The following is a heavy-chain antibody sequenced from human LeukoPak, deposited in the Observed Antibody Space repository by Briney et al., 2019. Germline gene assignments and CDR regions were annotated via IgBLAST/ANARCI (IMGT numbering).Heavy chain of an antibody. J-gene: IGHJ4*02. Sequence: GASVKVSCKASGYTFTSYGISWVRQAPGQGLEWMGWISAYNGNTNYAQKFQGRVTMTRDTSTSTVYMELSSLRSEDTAVYYCARERYYDSSGYQGGIDYWGQGTLVTVSS. V-gene: IGHV1-18*01. CDR2: ISAYNGNT. CDR3: ARERYYDSSGYQGGIDY. CDR1: GYTFTSYG. D-gene: IGHD3-22*01.